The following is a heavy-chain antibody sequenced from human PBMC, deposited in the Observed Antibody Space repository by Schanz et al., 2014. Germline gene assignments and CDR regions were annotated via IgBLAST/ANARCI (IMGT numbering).Heavy chain of an antibody. D-gene: IGHD3-3*01. CDR1: GFTFSTYW. Sequence: EVRLVESGGGLVQPGGSLRLSCVASGFTFSTYWMSWVRQAPGKGLEWVANIKQDESERSYVDSVKGRFTLSRDNAKNSLYLQMNSLRAEDTAVYYCARDKGGYYPFDYWGQGTLVTVSS. CDR2: IKQDESER. J-gene: IGHJ4*02. V-gene: IGHV3-7*01. CDR3: ARDKGGYYPFDY.